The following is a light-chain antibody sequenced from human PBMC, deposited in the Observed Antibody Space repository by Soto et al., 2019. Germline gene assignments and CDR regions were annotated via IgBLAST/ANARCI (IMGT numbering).Light chain of an antibody. J-gene: IGKJ4*01. Sequence: DIQMTQSPSTLSASVGDRVTITCRASRSISSRLAWYQQKPGKAPKLLMYDDSSLESGVPSRFSGSGSGTEFTLTISSLQPDDFATYYCQQYKSFSFTFGGGTKVDI. V-gene: IGKV1-5*01. CDR1: RSISSR. CDR3: QQYKSFSFT. CDR2: DDS.